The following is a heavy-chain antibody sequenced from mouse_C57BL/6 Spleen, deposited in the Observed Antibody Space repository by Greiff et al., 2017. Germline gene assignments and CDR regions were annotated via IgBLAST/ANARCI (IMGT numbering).Heavy chain of an antibody. CDR2: IYPGDGDT. J-gene: IGHJ1*03. V-gene: IGHV1-82*01. Sequence: QVQLQQSGPELVKPGASVKISCKASGYAFSSSWMNWVKQRPGKGLEWIGRIYPGDGDTNYNGKFKGKATLTADKSSSTAYMQLSSLTSEDSAVYFCARCGSSYDWYFDVWGTGTTVTVSS. D-gene: IGHD1-1*01. CDR3: ARCGSSYDWYFDV. CDR1: GYAFSSSW.